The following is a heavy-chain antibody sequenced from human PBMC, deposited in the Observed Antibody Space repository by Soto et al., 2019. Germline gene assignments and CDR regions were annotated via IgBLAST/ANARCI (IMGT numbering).Heavy chain of an antibody. CDR2: ISSSSSTI. CDR1: GFTFSSYA. J-gene: IGHJ3*02. Sequence: ELQLVESGGGLVQPGGSLRLSCAASGFTFSSYAMNWVRQAPGKGLEWVSYISSSSSTIYYADSVKGRFTISRDNAQNSLYQQMNSLRDEDTTVYYWAKEAKFWSGYFCCAFDIWGQGTMVTVSS. D-gene: IGHD3-3*01. V-gene: IGHV3-48*02. CDR3: AKEAKFWSGYFCCAFDI.